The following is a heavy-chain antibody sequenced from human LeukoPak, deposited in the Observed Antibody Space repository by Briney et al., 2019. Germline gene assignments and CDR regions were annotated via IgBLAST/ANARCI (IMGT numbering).Heavy chain of an antibody. J-gene: IGHJ4*02. CDR1: GGSFTIYS. V-gene: IGHV4-34*01. Sequence: SETLSLTCAVYGGSFTIYSWTWIRQPPGKSLEWVGEISPSGNTQYNPSLKSRVTISLDASKSQFYLKLNSVTAADTSVYYCARRVRSADYRLDYWGQGTLVTVSS. CDR2: ISPSGNT. D-gene: IGHD4-11*01. CDR3: ARRVRSADYRLDY.